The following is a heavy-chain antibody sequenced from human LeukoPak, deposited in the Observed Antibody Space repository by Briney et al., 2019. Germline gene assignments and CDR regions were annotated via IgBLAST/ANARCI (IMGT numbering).Heavy chain of an antibody. Sequence: SETLSLTCTVSGGSITSSYYYWGWIRQPPGKGLEWIGSIYYSGSTYYIPSLKSRVTISVDTSKNQLSLKLSSVTAADTAVYYCARREYDIGYFDLWGRGTLVTVSS. J-gene: IGHJ2*01. V-gene: IGHV4-39*07. CDR3: ARREYDIGYFDL. D-gene: IGHD3-9*01. CDR1: GGSITSSYYY. CDR2: IYYSGST.